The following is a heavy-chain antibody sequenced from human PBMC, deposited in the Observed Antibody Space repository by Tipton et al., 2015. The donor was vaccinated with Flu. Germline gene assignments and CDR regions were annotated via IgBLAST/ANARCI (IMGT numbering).Heavy chain of an antibody. J-gene: IGHJ4*02. CDR3: ARLSYYDVDLKNFYFED. CDR1: GDSISSSTYY. V-gene: IGHV4-39*01. D-gene: IGHD3-10*02. CDR2: IYYSGTT. Sequence: TLSLTCTVSGDSISSSTYYWAWIRQPPGKGLEWIATIYYSGTTYHSPSLKSRVTISVDTSKSQFSLMLRSVTAADTAVYYCARLSYYDVDLKNFYFEDWGQGTLVTVSS.